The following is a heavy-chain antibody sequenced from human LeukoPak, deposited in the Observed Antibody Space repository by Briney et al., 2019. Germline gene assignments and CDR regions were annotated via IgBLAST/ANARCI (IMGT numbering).Heavy chain of an antibody. J-gene: IGHJ4*02. Sequence: GGSLRLSCAASGFTFSNYALHWVRQAPGKGLEWVAVISYDGSNKFYADSVKGRFTISRDNSKNTLYLQMNSLRAEDTAVYYCAKDPYYYGSGSYYNVNYWGQGTLVTVSS. V-gene: IGHV3-30*04. CDR2: ISYDGSNK. CDR1: GFTFSNYA. D-gene: IGHD3-10*01. CDR3: AKDPYYYGSGSYYNVNY.